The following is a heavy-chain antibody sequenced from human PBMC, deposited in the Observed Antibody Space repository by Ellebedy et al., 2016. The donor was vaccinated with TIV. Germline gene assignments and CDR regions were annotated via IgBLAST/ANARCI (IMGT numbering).Heavy chain of an antibody. D-gene: IGHD4-17*01. V-gene: IGHV1-46*01. CDR3: ARGAIYGDYFNY. Sequence: ASVKVSXXASGYTFTSYYMHWVRQAPGQGLEWMGIINPSGGSTSYAQKFQGRVTMTRNTSISTAYMELSSLRSEDTAVYYCARGAIYGDYFNYWGQGTLVTVSS. J-gene: IGHJ4*02. CDR2: INPSGGST. CDR1: GYTFTSYY.